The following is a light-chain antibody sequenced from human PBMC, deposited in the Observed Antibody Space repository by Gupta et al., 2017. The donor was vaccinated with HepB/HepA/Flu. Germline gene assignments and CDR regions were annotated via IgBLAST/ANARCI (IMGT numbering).Light chain of an antibody. CDR3: CSYAGSYTYV. CDR2: DVS. V-gene: IGLV2-11*01. CDR1: SSDVGGYKY. Sequence: SALTQPRSVSGSPGQSVTISCTGTSSDVGGYKYVSWYQQHPGKAHKLMIYDVSKRPSGVPDRFSGSKSGNTASLTISGLQAEEEADYYCCSYAGSYTYVFGTGTKVTVL. J-gene: IGLJ1*01.